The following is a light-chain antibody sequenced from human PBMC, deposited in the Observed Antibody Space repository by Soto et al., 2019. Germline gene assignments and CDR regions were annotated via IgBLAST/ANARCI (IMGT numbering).Light chain of an antibody. J-gene: IGLJ1*01. CDR1: SSDVGGYNL. CDR3: CSFAGSRYYV. V-gene: IGLV2-23*01. Sequence: QSVLTQPASVSGSPGQSITISCTGTSSDVGGYNLVSWYRQHPGKAPKLIIYEDNKRPSGVSNRFSGSKSGNTASLTISGLQAEDEAEYFCCSFAGSRYYVFATGTKVTVL. CDR2: EDN.